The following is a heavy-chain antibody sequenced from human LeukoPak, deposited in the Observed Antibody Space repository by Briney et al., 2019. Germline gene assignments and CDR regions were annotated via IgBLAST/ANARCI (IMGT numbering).Heavy chain of an antibody. Sequence: SETLSPTCTVSGDSLYYWGWIRQPPGKGLEWIGSVYSTGHTNYNLSLKSRVTMSIDTSKNQLSLKVTSVTAADTAMYYCARHHTSSKPIDYWGQGTLVTVSS. V-gene: IGHV4-39*01. CDR2: VYSTGHT. CDR1: GDSLYY. J-gene: IGHJ4*02. CDR3: ARHHTSSKPIDY. D-gene: IGHD3-16*01.